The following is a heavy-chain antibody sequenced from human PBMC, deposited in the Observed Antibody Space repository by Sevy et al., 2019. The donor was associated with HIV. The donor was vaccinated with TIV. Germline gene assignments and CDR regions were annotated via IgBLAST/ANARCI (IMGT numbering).Heavy chain of an antibody. CDR2: ISAYNGNT. J-gene: IGHJ4*02. V-gene: IGHV1-18*01. D-gene: IGHD2-2*01. CDR1: GYTFTSYG. CDR3: ARADYCSGTSCSSYSDY. Sequence: ASVKVSCKASGYTFTSYGISWVRQAPGQGLEWMGWISAYNGNTNYAQKLQGRVTMTTDTSTTTAYMELRSLRSDDTAVYYCARADYCSGTSCSSYSDYWGQETLVTVSS.